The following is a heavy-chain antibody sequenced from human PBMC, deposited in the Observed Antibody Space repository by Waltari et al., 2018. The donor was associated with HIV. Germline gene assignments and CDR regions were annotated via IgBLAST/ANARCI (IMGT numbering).Heavy chain of an antibody. CDR2: ISRMSSPI. Sequence: EVQLVESGGGLVQPGGSLRLSCAASGFTFSSYSMNWVCQAPEKGLEWVSYISRMSSPIYSADSVKGRFTISRDNANNSLYLQMNSLRAEDTAVYYCARSKYSSSSGFDLWGRGTLVTVSS. CDR1: GFTFSSYS. CDR3: ARSKYSSSSGFDL. J-gene: IGHJ2*01. V-gene: IGHV3-48*01. D-gene: IGHD6-6*01.